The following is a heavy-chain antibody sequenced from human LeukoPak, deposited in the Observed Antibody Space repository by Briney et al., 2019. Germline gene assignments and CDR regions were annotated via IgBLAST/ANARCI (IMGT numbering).Heavy chain of an antibody. V-gene: IGHV1-2*02. CDR1: GYTFTGYY. CDR3: ARVATVSAPPNYGMDV. J-gene: IGHJ6*02. Sequence: ASVKVSCKASGYTFTGYYMHWVRQAPGQGLEWMGWINPNSGGTNYAQKFQGRVTMTRDTSISTAYMELSRLRSDDTAVYYCARVATVSAPPNYGMDVWGQGTTVTASS. CDR2: INPNSGGT. D-gene: IGHD5/OR15-5a*01.